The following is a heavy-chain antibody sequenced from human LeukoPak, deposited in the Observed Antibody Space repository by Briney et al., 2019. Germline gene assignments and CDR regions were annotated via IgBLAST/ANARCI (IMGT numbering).Heavy chain of an antibody. J-gene: IGHJ3*02. CDR2: INPSGGST. D-gene: IGHD7-27*01. CDR1: GDTFTSYY. Sequence: ASVKVSCKASGDTFTSYYMHWVRQAPGQGLEWMGIINPSGGSTSYAQKFQGRVTMTRDTSTSTVYMELSSLRSEDTAVYYCAGLLTGDDAFDIWGQGTMVTVSS. V-gene: IGHV1-46*01. CDR3: AGLLTGDDAFDI.